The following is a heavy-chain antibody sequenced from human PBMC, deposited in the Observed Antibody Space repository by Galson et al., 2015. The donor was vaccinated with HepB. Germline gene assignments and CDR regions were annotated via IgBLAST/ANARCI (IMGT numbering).Heavy chain of an antibody. CDR3: ARVGYCSSTSCYTDYYYGMDV. Sequence: SVKVSCKASGGTFSSYAISWVRQAPGQGLEWMGGIIPIFGTANYAQKFQGRVTITADESTSTAYMELSSLRSEDTAVYYCARVGYCSSTSCYTDYYYGMDVWGQGTTVTVSS. J-gene: IGHJ6*02. CDR1: GGTFSSYA. D-gene: IGHD2-2*02. V-gene: IGHV1-69*13. CDR2: IIPIFGTA.